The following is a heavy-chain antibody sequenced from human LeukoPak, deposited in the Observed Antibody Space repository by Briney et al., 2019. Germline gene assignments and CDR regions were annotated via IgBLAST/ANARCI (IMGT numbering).Heavy chain of an antibody. CDR2: VYSSGST. V-gene: IGHV3-53*01. D-gene: IGHD1-26*01. CDR1: TFIVSSSH. Sequence: GGSLRLSCAASTFIVSSSHMTWVRQTPGKGLEWVSVVYSSGSTFYADSVKGRFTISRDNSKNTLYLQVNSLRAEDTAVYYCAKGGKWDVTPFDYWGQGTLVTVSS. CDR3: AKGGKWDVTPFDY. J-gene: IGHJ4*02.